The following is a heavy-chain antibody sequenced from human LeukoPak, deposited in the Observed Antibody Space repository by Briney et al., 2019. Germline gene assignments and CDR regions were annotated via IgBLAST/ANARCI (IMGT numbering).Heavy chain of an antibody. CDR2: ISSSSSYI. CDR3: ARVLWDIVVVPAAIDY. V-gene: IGHV3-21*01. CDR1: GFTFSSYS. D-gene: IGHD2-2*01. Sequence: PGGSLRLSCAASGFTFSSYSMYWVRQAPGKGLEWVSSISSSSSYIYYADSVKGRFTISRDNAKNSLYLQMNSLRAEDTAVYYCARVLWDIVVVPAAIDYWDQGTLVTVSS. J-gene: IGHJ4*02.